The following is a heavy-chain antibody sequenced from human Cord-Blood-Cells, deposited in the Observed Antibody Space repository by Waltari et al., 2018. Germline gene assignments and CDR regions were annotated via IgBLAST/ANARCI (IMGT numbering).Heavy chain of an antibody. CDR1: GSPFGSYA. Sequence: QVQLVESGGGVVQPGRSLRLSCDASGSPFGSYAMPWVRRAPGKGLEWVAVISYDGSNKYYADSVKGRFTISRDNSKNTLYLQMNSLRAEDTAVYYCARGGMTTNDSSFDYWGQGTLVTVSS. CDR2: ISYDGSNK. V-gene: IGHV3-30*04. CDR3: ARGGMTTNDSSFDY. J-gene: IGHJ4*02. D-gene: IGHD2-8*01.